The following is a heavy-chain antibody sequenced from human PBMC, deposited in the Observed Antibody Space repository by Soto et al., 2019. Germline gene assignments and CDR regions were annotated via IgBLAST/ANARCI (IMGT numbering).Heavy chain of an antibody. CDR2: IKSKADGETT. V-gene: IGHV3-15*02. CDR1: GFIFTDAW. Sequence: EVRLVESGGALVEPGGSLRLSCAASGFIFTDAWLSWVRQAPGKGLEWVGRIKSKADGETTDYAAPVKGRFTISRDDSKYTLYLEMNSLKTEDTAVYHCKVIGYWGQGTQVTVS. CDR3: KVIGY. J-gene: IGHJ4*02. D-gene: IGHD3-22*01.